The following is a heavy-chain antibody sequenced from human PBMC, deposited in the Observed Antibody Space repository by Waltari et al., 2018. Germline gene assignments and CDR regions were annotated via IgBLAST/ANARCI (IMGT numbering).Heavy chain of an antibody. CDR2: ISSSGSYV. V-gene: IGHV3-21*01. CDR3: ASDLAGASVSKY. D-gene: IGHD6-19*01. J-gene: IGHJ4*02. Sequence: EVQLVESGGGLVKPGGSLRLACAVSGLNISTYNLNWVRQAPGKGLEWVSYISSSGSYVYYADSVKGRFTISRDNAKNSLFLQMNSLRAEDSAVYYCASDLAGASVSKYWGQGTPVTVSS. CDR1: GLNISTYN.